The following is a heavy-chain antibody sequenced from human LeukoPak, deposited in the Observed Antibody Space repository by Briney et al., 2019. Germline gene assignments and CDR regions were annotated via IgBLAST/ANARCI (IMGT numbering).Heavy chain of an antibody. CDR3: ARVEVWFGAYYYYYYGIDV. CDR2: INHSGST. V-gene: IGHV4-34*01. D-gene: IGHD3-10*01. J-gene: IGHJ6*02. Sequence: PSETLSLTCAVYGGSFSGYYWSWIRQPPGKGLEWIGEINHSGSTNYNPSLKSRITISVDTSKNQFSLKLSSVTAADTAVYYCARVEVWFGAYYYYYYGIDVWGQGTTVTVSS. CDR1: GGSFSGYY.